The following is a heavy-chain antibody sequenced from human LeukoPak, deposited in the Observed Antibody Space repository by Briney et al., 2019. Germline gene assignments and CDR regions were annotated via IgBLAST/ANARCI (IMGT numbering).Heavy chain of an antibody. D-gene: IGHD2-15*01. Sequence: PGGSLRLSCAASGFTFSSYGMHWVRQAPGKGLEWVAFIRYDGSNKYYADSVKGRFTISRDNSKNTLYLQMNSLRAEDTAVYYCPKDLRYENYYFDYWGQGTLVTVSS. CDR3: PKDLRYENYYFDY. CDR2: IRYDGSNK. J-gene: IGHJ4*02. V-gene: IGHV3-30*02. CDR1: GFTFSSYG.